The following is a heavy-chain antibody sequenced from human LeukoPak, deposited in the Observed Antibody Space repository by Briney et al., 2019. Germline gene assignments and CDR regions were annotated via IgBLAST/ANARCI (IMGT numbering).Heavy chain of an antibody. J-gene: IGHJ3*02. Sequence: KASETLSLTCTVSGGSISSYYWSWIRQPAGKGLEWIGRIYTSGSTNYNPSLKSRVTVSVDTSKNQFSLKLSSVTAADTAVYYCARDLYCSSTSCSAYDAFDIWGQGTMVTVSS. V-gene: IGHV4-4*07. CDR1: GGSISSYY. CDR2: IYTSGST. CDR3: ARDLYCSSTSCSAYDAFDI. D-gene: IGHD2-2*01.